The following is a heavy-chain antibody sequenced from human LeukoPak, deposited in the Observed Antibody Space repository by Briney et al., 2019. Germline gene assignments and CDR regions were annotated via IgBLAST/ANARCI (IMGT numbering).Heavy chain of an antibody. J-gene: IGHJ6*03. CDR1: GFTFSSYG. D-gene: IGHD3-10*01. CDR3: AKRYGSGSYYMDV. CDR2: ISGSGGST. Sequence: GGSLRLSCAASGFTFSSYGMSWVRQAPGKGLEWVSAISGSGGSTYYADSVKGRFTISRDNSKNTLYLQMNSLRAEGTAVYYCAKRYGSGSYYMDVWGKGTTVTISS. V-gene: IGHV3-23*01.